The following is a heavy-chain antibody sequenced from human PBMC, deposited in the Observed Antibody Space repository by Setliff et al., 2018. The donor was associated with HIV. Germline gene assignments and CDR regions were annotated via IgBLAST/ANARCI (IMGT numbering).Heavy chain of an antibody. D-gene: IGHD6-19*01. CDR1: GYSISSGYY. CDR2: AI. CDR3: ARVGSSSGWTNYYYGMDV. Sequence: SETLSLTCAVSGYSISSGYYWGWIRQPPGKGLEWVGSAIYNPSLKSRVTISVDTSKNQFSLKLRSVTAADTAVYYCARVGSSSGWTNYYYGMDVWGQGTTVTVSS. V-gene: IGHV4-38-2*01. J-gene: IGHJ6*02.